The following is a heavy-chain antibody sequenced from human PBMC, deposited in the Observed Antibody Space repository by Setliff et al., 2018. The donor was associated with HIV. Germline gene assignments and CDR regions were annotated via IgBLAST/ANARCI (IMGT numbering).Heavy chain of an antibody. D-gene: IGHD2-21*02. CDR3: AGGVPLLPPHY. J-gene: IGHJ4*02. CDR1: GYSISSGYY. CDR2: IFYSETVYYGGRT. Sequence: SETLSLTCAVSGYSISSGYYWGWIRQPPGKGLEWIGSIFYSETVYYGGRTYYSPSLKSRVTISVDTSKNQFSLSLTSVTAADTAVYYCAGGVPLLPPHYWGQGTLVTVSS. V-gene: IGHV4-38-2*01.